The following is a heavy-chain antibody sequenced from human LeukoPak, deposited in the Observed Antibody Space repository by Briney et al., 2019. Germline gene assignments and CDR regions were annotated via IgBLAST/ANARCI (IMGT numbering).Heavy chain of an antibody. J-gene: IGHJ4*02. Sequence: GGSLRLSCAASGFTFSSYWMSWVRQAPGKGLEWVANINRDGTEKYCVDSLKGRFTISRDNAKNSLYLQMNSLRAEDTAVYYCARDGHYSIYELRFDYWGQGALVTVSS. V-gene: IGHV3-7*01. CDR2: INRDGTEK. CDR1: GFTFSSYW. CDR3: ARDGHYSIYELRFDY. D-gene: IGHD4-11*01.